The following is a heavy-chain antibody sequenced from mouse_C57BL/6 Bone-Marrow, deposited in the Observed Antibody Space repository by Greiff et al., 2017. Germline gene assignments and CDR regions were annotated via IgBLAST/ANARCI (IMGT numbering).Heavy chain of an antibody. CDR2: INPNCGGT. V-gene: IGHV1-72*01. Sequence: VQLQQPGAELVKPGASVKLSCKASGYTFTSYCMHWVKQRPGRGLEWIGRINPNCGGTNYKEKFKGKATLTVDKPSSTAYMQLNSLTSEDSAVYYGARRYGRNWFAYWGQGTLVTVSA. CDR1: GYTFTSYC. J-gene: IGHJ3*01. CDR3: ARRYGRNWFAY. D-gene: IGHD1-1*01.